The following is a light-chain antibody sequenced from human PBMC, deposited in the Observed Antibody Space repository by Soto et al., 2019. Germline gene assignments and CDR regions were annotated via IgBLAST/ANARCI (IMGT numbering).Light chain of an antibody. CDR3: QQSYSTPFT. J-gene: IGKJ3*01. V-gene: IGKV1-39*01. CDR1: QSTSNY. CDR2: AAS. Sequence: DIQMTQSPSSLSSSVGDSVTITCRASQSTSNYLNWYQQKPGKAPKLLVYAASSLQSGVPSRFSGRGSGTDFTLTIISLQPEDFATYYCQQSYSTPFTFGPGTKVDI.